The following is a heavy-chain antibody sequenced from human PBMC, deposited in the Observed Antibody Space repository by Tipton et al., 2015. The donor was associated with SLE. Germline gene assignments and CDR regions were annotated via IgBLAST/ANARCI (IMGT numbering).Heavy chain of an antibody. D-gene: IGHD1-14*01. CDR3: ARAGRRRDAFDI. V-gene: IGHV3-48*03. J-gene: IGHJ3*02. CDR1: GFTFSSYE. Sequence: SLRLSCAASGFTFSSYEMNWVRQAPGKGLEWVSYISSSGSTIYYADSVKGRFTISRDNAKNSLYLQMNSLRAEDTAVYYCARAGRRRDAFDIWCHGAMVTVSS. CDR2: ISSSGSTI.